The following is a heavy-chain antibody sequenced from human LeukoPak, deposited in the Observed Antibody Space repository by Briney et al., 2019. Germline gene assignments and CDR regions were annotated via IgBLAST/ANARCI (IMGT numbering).Heavy chain of an antibody. CDR2: ISSSGSTI. V-gene: IGHV3-48*03. J-gene: IGHJ3*02. Sequence: GGSLRLSCAASGFTFSSYEMNWVRQAPGKGLEWVSYISSSGSTIYYADSVKGRFTISRDNAKNSLYLQMNSLRAEDTAVYYCARDDAIGAFDIWGQGTVVTVSS. CDR1: GFTFSSYE. D-gene: IGHD2-8*01. CDR3: ARDDAIGAFDI.